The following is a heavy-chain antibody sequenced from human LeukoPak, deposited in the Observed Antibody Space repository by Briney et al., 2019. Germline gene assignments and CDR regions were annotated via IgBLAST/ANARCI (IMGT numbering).Heavy chain of an antibody. CDR3: ARDAGYGYDRFDY. J-gene: IGHJ4*02. D-gene: IGHD5-18*01. CDR2: INPDGTDK. Sequence: GGSLRLSCAASGFTFSSYWMSWVRQAPGKGLEWVANINPDGTDKKYVDSVKGRFTISRDNAKNSLYLQMNSLRAEDTAVYYCARDAGYGYDRFDYWGQGTQVTVSS. CDR1: GFTFSSYW. V-gene: IGHV3-7*01.